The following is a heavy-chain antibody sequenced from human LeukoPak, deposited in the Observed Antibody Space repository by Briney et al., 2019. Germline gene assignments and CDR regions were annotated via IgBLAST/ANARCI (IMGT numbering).Heavy chain of an antibody. J-gene: IGHJ3*02. CDR1: GGSISRYY. V-gene: IGHV4-59*01. Sequence: YPSETLSLTCTVSGGSISRYYWSWIRQPPGKGLEWIGYIYYSGSTNYNPSLKSRVTISVDTSKNQFSLKLSSVTAADTAVYYCARDRDYVWGSPDRAFDIWGQGTMVTVSS. CDR2: IYYSGST. D-gene: IGHD3-16*01. CDR3: ARDRDYVWGSPDRAFDI.